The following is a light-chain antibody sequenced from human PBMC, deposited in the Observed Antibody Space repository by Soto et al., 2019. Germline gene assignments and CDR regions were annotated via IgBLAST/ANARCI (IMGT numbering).Light chain of an antibody. Sequence: EVVMPQSPATLSVSPGESATLSCRASQSINRNYLAWYQQKPGQAPRLLIYGIFSRATGIPDRFSGSGSGTEFTLTISSLQPEDFAVYYCQQYNNWPRTFGKGTRLEIK. J-gene: IGKJ5*01. CDR2: GIF. V-gene: IGKV3D-15*01. CDR1: QSINRN. CDR3: QQYNNWPRT.